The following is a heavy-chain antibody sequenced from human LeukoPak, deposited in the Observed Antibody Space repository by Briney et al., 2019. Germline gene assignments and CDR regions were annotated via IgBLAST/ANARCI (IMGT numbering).Heavy chain of an antibody. J-gene: IGHJ4*02. D-gene: IGHD5-18*01. CDR1: GFTFDDYA. V-gene: IGHV3-9*01. CDR3: ARFDSYGYTHFDY. CDR2: ISWNSGSI. Sequence: GGSLRLSCAASGFTFDDYAMHWVRQAPGKGLEWVSGISWNSGSIGYADSVKGRFTISRDNAKNSLYLQTNSLRSDDTAVYYCARFDSYGYTHFDYWGQGTLVTVSS.